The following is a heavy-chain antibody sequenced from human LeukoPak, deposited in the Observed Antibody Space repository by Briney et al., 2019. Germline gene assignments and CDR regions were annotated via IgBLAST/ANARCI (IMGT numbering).Heavy chain of an antibody. V-gene: IGHV1-46*01. D-gene: IGHD1-26*01. CDR1: GDTLTNYY. Sequence: GASVKVSCKASGDTLTNYYMHWVRQAPGQGPEWMGIINPREGRTTYAQKFQGRLTMTRDTSISTAYMELSRLRSDDTAVYYCAREPISGSSGGLDYWGQGTLVTVSS. CDR2: INPREGRT. CDR3: AREPISGSSGGLDY. J-gene: IGHJ4*02.